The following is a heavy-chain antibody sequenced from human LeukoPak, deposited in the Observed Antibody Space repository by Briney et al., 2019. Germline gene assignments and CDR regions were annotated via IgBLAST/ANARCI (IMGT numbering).Heavy chain of an antibody. D-gene: IGHD5-12*01. CDR2: IYHSGSN. CDR1: GGSISSSNW. V-gene: IGHV4-4*02. CDR3: ARARTGYSGYDTDY. Sequence: NPSETLSLTCAVSGGSISSSNWWWWVRQPPGKVLEWIREIYHSGSNNYNPSLKSRVTISVDKSKNQFSLKLSSVTAADTAVYYCARARTGYSGYDTDYWGQGTLVTVSS. J-gene: IGHJ4*02.